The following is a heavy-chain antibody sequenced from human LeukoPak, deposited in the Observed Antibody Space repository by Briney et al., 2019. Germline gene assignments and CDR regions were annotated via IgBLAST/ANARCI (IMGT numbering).Heavy chain of an antibody. D-gene: IGHD2-2*01. V-gene: IGHV6-1*01. CDR3: ARRLTQYDCFDP. J-gene: IGHJ5*02. CDR1: GDSVSSSSVT. CDR2: TYYRSTWYN. Sequence: PSQTLSLTCAISGDSVSSSSVTWNWIRQSPSSGLEWLGRTYYRSTWYNDYAVSVRGRITVNPDTSKNQFSLHLNSVTPEDTAVYYCARRLTQYDCFDPWGQGILVTVSS.